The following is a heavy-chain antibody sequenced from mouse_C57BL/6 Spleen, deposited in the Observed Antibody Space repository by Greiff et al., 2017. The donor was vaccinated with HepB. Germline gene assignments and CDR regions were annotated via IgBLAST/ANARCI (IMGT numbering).Heavy chain of an antibody. CDR3: AFCYNDYYSPFAY. V-gene: IGHV14-3*01. J-gene: IGHJ3*01. D-gene: IGHD2-3*01. Sequence: VQLKESVAELVRPGASVKLSCTASGFNIKNTYMHWVKQRPEQGLEWIGRIDPANGNTKYAPKFQGKATITADTSSNTAYLQLSSLTSEDTAVYYCAFCYNDYYSPFAYWGQGTLVTVSA. CDR2: IDPANGNT. CDR1: GFNIKNTY.